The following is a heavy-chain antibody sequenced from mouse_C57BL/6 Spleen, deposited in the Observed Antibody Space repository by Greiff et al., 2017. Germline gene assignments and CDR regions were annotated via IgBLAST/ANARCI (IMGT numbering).Heavy chain of an antibody. J-gene: IGHJ4*01. D-gene: IGHD1-1*01. V-gene: IGHV1-80*01. CDR1: GYAFSSYW. CDR3: ARGEVYYYGSSLYTMDY. Sequence: QVQLQQSGAELVKPGASVKISCKASGYAFSSYWMNWVKQRPGKGLEWIGQIYPGDGDTNYNGKFKGKATLTADKSSSTAYMQLSSLTSEDSAVYFCARGEVYYYGSSLYTMDYWGQGTSVTVSS. CDR2: IYPGDGDT.